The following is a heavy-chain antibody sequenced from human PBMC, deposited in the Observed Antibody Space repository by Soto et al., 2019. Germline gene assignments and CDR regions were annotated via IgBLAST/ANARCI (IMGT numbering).Heavy chain of an antibody. CDR2: INHSGST. D-gene: IGHD3-3*01. CDR3: ARLRFLEWLSLDY. CDR1: GGSFSGYY. Sequence: PSETLSLTCAVYGGSFSGYYWSWIRQPPGKGLEWIGEINHSGSTNYNPSLKSRVTISVDTSKNQFSLKLSSVTAADTAVYYCARLRFLEWLSLDYWGQGTLVTVSS. J-gene: IGHJ4*02. V-gene: IGHV4-34*01.